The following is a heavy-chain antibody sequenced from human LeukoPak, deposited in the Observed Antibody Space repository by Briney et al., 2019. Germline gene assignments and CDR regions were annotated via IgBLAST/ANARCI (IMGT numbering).Heavy chain of an antibody. CDR1: GFTFSSYG. J-gene: IGHJ4*02. CDR2: IRYDGSNK. D-gene: IGHD2/OR15-2a*01. Sequence: GGSLRLSCAASGFTFSSYGMHWVRQAPGKGLEWVAFIRYDGSNKYYADSVKGRFTISRDNSKNTLYLQMNSLRAEDTAVYYCAKVHDTTISHPPGDYWGPGTLVTVSS. CDR3: AKVHDTTISHPPGDY. V-gene: IGHV3-30*02.